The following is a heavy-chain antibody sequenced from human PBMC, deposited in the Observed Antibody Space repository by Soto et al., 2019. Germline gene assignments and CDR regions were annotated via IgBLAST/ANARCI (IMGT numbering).Heavy chain of an antibody. V-gene: IGHV3-30*03. CDR3: ARAYAIASPLDY. CDR2: ISFDGNNE. CDR1: GFTFNNYG. J-gene: IGHJ4*02. Sequence: QVQLVESGGGVVQPGRSLRLSCAASGFTFNNYGVHWVRQAPGKGLEWVAFISFDGNNEYYAGSVKGRFTISRDNSKNTLYLQMSSLRADAKAVYYCARAYAIASPLDYWGQGTQVTVSS.